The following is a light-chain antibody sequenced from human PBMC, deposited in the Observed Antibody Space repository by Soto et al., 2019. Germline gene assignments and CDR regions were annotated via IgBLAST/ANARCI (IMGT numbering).Light chain of an antibody. Sequence: IQMTQSPSSLPASVGDRVTITCQASQDISNYLNWYQQKPGKAPKLLIYDASNLETGVPSRFSGSGSGTDFTFSISSLQPEDIATYYCQQYDNLLLTFGGGTKVDIK. CDR2: DAS. J-gene: IGKJ4*01. V-gene: IGKV1-33*01. CDR3: QQYDNLLLT. CDR1: QDISNY.